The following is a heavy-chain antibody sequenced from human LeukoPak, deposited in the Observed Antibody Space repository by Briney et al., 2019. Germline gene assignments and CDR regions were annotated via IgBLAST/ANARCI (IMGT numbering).Heavy chain of an antibody. D-gene: IGHD6-19*01. CDR3: ARGGMGPRYRSGWPRHNWFDP. Sequence: KTSETLSLTCAVYDGSFSGYYWSWIRQPPGKGLEWIGEINHSGSTNYNPSLKSRVTISVDTSKNQFSLKLSSVTAAGTAVYYCARGGMGPRYRSGWPRHNWFDPWGQGTLVTVSS. V-gene: IGHV4-34*01. CDR1: DGSFSGYY. J-gene: IGHJ5*02. CDR2: INHSGST.